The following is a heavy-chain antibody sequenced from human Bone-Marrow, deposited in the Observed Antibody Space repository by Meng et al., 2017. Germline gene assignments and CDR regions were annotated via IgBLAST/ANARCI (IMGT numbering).Heavy chain of an antibody. V-gene: IGHV3-48*04. Sequence: GESLKISCAVSGFTISTYGMHWVRQAPGKGLEWVSYISSSGSTIYYADSVKGRFTISRDNAKNSLYLQMNSLRAEDTAVYYCARDLVHSSSWQTIYYYYGMDVWGQGTTVTVSS. CDR3: ARDLVHSSSWQTIYYYYGMDV. D-gene: IGHD6-13*01. J-gene: IGHJ6*02. CDR1: GFTISTYG. CDR2: ISSSGSTI.